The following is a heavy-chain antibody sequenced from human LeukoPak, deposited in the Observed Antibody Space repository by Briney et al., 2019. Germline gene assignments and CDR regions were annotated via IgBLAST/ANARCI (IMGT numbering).Heavy chain of an antibody. D-gene: IGHD2-2*02. CDR1: GFTFSSYA. Sequence: GRSLRLSCAASGFTFSSYAMHWVRQAPGKGLEWVAVISYDGSNKYYADSVKGRFTISRDNSKNTLYPQMNSLRAEDTAVYYCAREPIVVVPAAISPRGFDYWGQGTLVTVSS. V-gene: IGHV3-30-3*01. CDR2: ISYDGSNK. J-gene: IGHJ4*02. CDR3: AREPIVVVPAAISPRGFDY.